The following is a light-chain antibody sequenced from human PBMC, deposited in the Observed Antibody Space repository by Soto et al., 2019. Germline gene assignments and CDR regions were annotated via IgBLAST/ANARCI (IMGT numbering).Light chain of an antibody. V-gene: IGKV3-15*01. Sequence: RVTTQSPATLSVSPGERATLSCRASQNVAGDLAWYQQKPGQAPRLLIYRTSTRATGIPARFSGSGSGTEFTLTISSLQSEDFAVYYCQQYGSSQYTFGQGTKLEIK. CDR1: QNVAGD. J-gene: IGKJ2*01. CDR3: QQYGSSQYT. CDR2: RTS.